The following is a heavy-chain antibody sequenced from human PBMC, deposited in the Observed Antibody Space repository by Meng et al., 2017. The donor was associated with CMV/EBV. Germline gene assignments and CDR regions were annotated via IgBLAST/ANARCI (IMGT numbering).Heavy chain of an antibody. CDR1: GFTFSSYA. D-gene: IGHD2-2*01. CDR3: ARDFSFCSSTSCYPTEFDY. CDR2: ISYDGSNK. Sequence: LSLTCAASGFTFSSYAMHWVRQAPGKGLEWVAVISYDGSNKYYADSVKGRFTISRDNSRNTLYLQMNSLRAEDTAVYYCARDFSFCSSTSCYPTEFDYWGQGTLVTVSS. J-gene: IGHJ4*02. V-gene: IGHV3-30-3*01.